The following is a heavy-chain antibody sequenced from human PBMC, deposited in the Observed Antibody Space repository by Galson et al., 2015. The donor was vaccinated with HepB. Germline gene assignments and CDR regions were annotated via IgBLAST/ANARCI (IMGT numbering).Heavy chain of an antibody. V-gene: IGHV1-69*13. CDR1: GGTFSSYA. Sequence: SVKVSCKASGGTFSSYAISWVRQAPGQGLEWMGGIIPIFGTANYAQKFQGRVTITADESTNTAYMELSSLRSEDTAMYYCASRYCSGGGCYLGRAFDIWGQGTMVTVSS. J-gene: IGHJ3*02. CDR2: IIPIFGTA. CDR3: ASRYCSGGGCYLGRAFDI. D-gene: IGHD2-15*01.